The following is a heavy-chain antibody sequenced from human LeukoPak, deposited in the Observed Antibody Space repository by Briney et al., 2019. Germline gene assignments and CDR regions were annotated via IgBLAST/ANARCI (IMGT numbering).Heavy chain of an antibody. V-gene: IGHV3-48*02. J-gene: IGHJ4*02. CDR1: GFTFSSYS. CDR3: ASSGSYRFDY. D-gene: IGHD1-26*01. Sequence: GGSLRLSCAASGFTFSSYSMNWVRQAPGKGLEWVSHITASGTAMFYADSAKGRFTISRDNAKNSLYLQMNSLRDEDTAVYYCASSGSYRFDYWGQGTLVTVSS. CDR2: ITASGTAM.